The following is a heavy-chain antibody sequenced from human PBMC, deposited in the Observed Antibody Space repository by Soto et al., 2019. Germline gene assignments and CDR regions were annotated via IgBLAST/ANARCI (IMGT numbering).Heavy chain of an antibody. CDR3: ARTDYGTAYFDP. Sequence: LSLTCTVSGDSISSGNHYWSWIHQPPGKGLEWIGYIFYSGTAYYNPSLKSRLTISVDTSKNQFSLKLSSVTAADTAVYYCARTDYGTAYFDPWGQGSLVTVYS. D-gene: IGHD3-10*01. CDR1: GDSISSGNHY. CDR2: IFYSGTA. J-gene: IGHJ5*02. V-gene: IGHV4-30-4*01.